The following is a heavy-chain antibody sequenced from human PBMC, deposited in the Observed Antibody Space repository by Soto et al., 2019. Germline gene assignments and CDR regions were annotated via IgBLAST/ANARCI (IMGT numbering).Heavy chain of an antibody. J-gene: IGHJ4*02. D-gene: IGHD2-15*01. CDR2: ISGSGGST. CDR1: GFTFSSYA. V-gene: IGHV3-23*01. Sequence: GGSLRLSCAASGFTFSSYAMSWVRQAPGKGLEWVSAISGSGGSTYYADSVKGRFTISRDNSKNTLYLQMNSLRAEDTAVYYCTTEYCSGGSCYFDYWGQGTLVTVSS. CDR3: TTEYCSGGSCYFDY.